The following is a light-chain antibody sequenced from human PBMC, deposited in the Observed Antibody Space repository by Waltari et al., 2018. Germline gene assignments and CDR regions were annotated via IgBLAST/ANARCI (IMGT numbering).Light chain of an antibody. CDR3: MQGAHWPRT. CDR2: KVS. CDR1: QSLLFSDGKIY. V-gene: IGKV2-30*01. J-gene: IGKJ1*01. Sequence: DVVMTQSPLSLPVTIGQVASISCRSSQSLLFSDGKIYLNWFHQRPGQSPRRLIYKVSNRESGVPDRFSGSGSVTDFTLKITRVEAEDVGVYFCMQGAHWPRTFGQGTRVEI.